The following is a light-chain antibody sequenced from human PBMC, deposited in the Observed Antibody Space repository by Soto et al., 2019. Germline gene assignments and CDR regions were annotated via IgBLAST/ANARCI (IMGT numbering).Light chain of an antibody. Sequence: QSPLTQPASMSGSPGQSITISCTGTSSDIGSYNCVSWYQQHPGKATKLMLYDVNIRPSGVSNRFSGSKYGNTASLTISGLQSEDDADYYCTSWTTSTTMIFGGVTKLTVL. CDR3: TSWTTSTTMI. V-gene: IGLV2-14*03. CDR2: DVN. J-gene: IGLJ2*01. CDR1: SSDIGSYNC.